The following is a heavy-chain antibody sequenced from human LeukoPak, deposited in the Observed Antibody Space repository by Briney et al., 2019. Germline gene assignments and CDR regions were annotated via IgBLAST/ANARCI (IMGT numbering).Heavy chain of an antibody. J-gene: IGHJ4*02. CDR3: ARVYYDSSGYFWGLDY. V-gene: IGHV1-69*13. Sequence: EASVKVSCTASGHIFTVDSIHWVRQAPGQGLEWMGGIIPIFGTANYAQKFQGRVTITADESTSTAYMELSSLRSEDTAVYYCARVYYDSSGYFWGLDYWGQGTLVTVSS. D-gene: IGHD3-22*01. CDR2: IIPIFGTA. CDR1: GHIFTVDS.